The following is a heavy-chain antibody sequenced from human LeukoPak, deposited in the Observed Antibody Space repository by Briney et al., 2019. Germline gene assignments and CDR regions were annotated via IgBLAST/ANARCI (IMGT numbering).Heavy chain of an antibody. J-gene: IGHJ4*02. CDR3: ARDRKGYSYEGRYYFDY. Sequence: PGGSLRLSCAASGFTFSDYYMSWIRQAPGKGLEWGSYISSSGSTISYADSVKGRFTISRDNAKNSLYLQMNSLRAEDTAVYYCARDRKGYSYEGRYYFDYWGQGTLVTVSS. CDR1: GFTFSDYY. CDR2: ISSSGSTI. D-gene: IGHD5-18*01. V-gene: IGHV3-11*01.